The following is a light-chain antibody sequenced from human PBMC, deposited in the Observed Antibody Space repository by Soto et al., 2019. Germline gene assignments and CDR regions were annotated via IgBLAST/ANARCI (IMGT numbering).Light chain of an antibody. CDR2: AAS. J-gene: IGKJ2*01. Sequence: EIQMTQSPSSLSASVGDRVTITCRASQGINNYSAWYQQKPGKIPKLLISAASTLQSGVPSRFSGSESGTEFTLTVSSLHSEDIAVYYCQQYKSWPYTLGQGTKVDI. V-gene: IGKV1-27*01. CDR3: QQYKSWPYT. CDR1: QGINNY.